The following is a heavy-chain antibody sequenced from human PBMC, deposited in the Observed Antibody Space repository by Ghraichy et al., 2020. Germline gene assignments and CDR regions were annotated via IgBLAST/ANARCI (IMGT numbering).Heavy chain of an antibody. V-gene: IGHV3-30*04. Sequence: GGSLRLSCAVSGFTFSSYAMHWVRQAPGKRLEWVAVISYDGNNKYYTDSVKGRFTISRDNSKNTLYLQMTSLRAEDTAVYFCARDPLAVTARGYFDYWGQGTLVTVSS. CDR2: ISYDGNNK. CDR3: ARDPLAVTARGYFDY. D-gene: IGHD6-19*01. CDR1: GFTFSSYA. J-gene: IGHJ4*02.